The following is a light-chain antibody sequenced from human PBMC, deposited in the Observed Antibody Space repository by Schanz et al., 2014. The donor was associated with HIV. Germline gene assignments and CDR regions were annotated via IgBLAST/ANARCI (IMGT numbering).Light chain of an antibody. J-gene: IGKJ1*01. Sequence: DIQMTQSPSTLSASVGDRVGITCRASQSISSWLAWYQQKPGKAPKVLIYKASSLESGVPSRFSGSGSGTEFTLTISSLQPEDFATYYCLQDYNYPWTFGQGTKVEIK. CDR2: KAS. V-gene: IGKV1-5*03. CDR3: LQDYNYPWT. CDR1: QSISSW.